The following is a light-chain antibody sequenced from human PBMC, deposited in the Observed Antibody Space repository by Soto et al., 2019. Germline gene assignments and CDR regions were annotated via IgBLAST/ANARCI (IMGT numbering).Light chain of an antibody. CDR3: EAWDDSLIGVL. V-gene: IGLV1-44*01. J-gene: IGLJ2*01. CDR2: RTN. CDR1: SSNIGSNI. Sequence: QSVLTQPPSASGTPGQRVSITCSGSSSNIGSNIVNWYQQLPGRAPKLLIYRTNQRPSGVPDRFSASKSGTSASLAISGLHSEDEADYYCEAWDDSLIGVLFGGGTKVTVL.